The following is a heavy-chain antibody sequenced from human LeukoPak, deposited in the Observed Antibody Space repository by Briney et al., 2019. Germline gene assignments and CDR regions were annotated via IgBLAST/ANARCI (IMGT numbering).Heavy chain of an antibody. D-gene: IGHD4-17*01. CDR3: ARGRLTTPSYGFDY. J-gene: IGHJ4*02. V-gene: IGHV4-38-2*02. CDR2: IYHSGST. Sequence: KPSETLSLTCTVSGYSISSGYYWGWIRQPPGKGLEWIGSIYHSGSTYYNPSLKSRVTISVDTSKNQFSLKMNSVTAADTAVYYCARGRLTTPSYGFDYWGQGTLVTVSS. CDR1: GYSISSGYY.